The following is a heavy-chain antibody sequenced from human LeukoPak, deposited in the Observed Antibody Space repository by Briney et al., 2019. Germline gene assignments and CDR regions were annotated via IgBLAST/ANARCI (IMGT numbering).Heavy chain of an antibody. J-gene: IGHJ5*02. CDR1: GFTFSSSA. D-gene: IGHD4-17*01. CDR2: ISSSSSYI. V-gene: IGHV3-21*01. CDR3: ARDDYGDGFDP. Sequence: GGSLRLSCAASGFTFSSSAMSWVRQAPGKGLEWVSSISSSSSYIHYADSVKGRFTISRDNAKNSLYLQMNSLRAEDTAVYYCARDDYGDGFDPWGQGTLVTVSS.